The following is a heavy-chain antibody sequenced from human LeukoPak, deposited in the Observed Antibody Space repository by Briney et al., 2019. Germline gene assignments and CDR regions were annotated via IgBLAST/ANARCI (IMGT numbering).Heavy chain of an antibody. Sequence: ASLKVSCKASGYTFTGYYMHWVRQAPGQGLEWMGWINPNNGDTKYAQKFQGRVTITRDTSISTAYMELNRLRSDDTALYYCARETEGITIFGVVNQAWGQGTLVTVSS. J-gene: IGHJ4*02. CDR3: ARETEGITIFGVVNQA. CDR2: INPNNGDT. V-gene: IGHV1-2*02. D-gene: IGHD3-3*01. CDR1: GYTFTGYY.